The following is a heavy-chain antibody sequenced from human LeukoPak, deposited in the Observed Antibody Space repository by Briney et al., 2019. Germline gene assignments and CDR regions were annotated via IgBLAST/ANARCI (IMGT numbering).Heavy chain of an antibody. D-gene: IGHD3-22*01. CDR1: GGSFSGYY. Sequence: SETLSLTCAVYGGSFSGYYWSWIRQPPGKGLEWIGYIYYSGSTNYNPSLKSRVTISVDTSKNQFSLKLSSVTAADTAVYYCARLGDSSGFYAFDIRGQGTMVTVSS. CDR2: IYYSGST. V-gene: IGHV4-59*08. CDR3: ARLGDSSGFYAFDI. J-gene: IGHJ3*02.